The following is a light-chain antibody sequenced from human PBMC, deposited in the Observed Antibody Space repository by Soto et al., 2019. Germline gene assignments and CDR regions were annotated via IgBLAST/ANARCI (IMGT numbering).Light chain of an antibody. V-gene: IGKV3-15*01. CDR3: QHRFSWPPA. CDR2: GAS. CDR1: QSVSSN. J-gene: IGKJ1*01. Sequence: EIVMTQSPATLSVSPGERATLSCRASQSVSSNLAWYQQKPGQAPRLLIYGASTRATGIPARFSGSGSGTEFTLTISGLEPEDFAVYYCQHRFSWPPAFGQGTKVDIK.